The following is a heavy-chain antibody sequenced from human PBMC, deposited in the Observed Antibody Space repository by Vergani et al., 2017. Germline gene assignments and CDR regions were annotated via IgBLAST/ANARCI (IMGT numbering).Heavy chain of an antibody. J-gene: IGHJ4*02. Sequence: QVQLQESGPGLVKPSETLSLTCAVSGYSISSGYYWGWIRQPPGKGLEWIGSIYHSGSTYYNPSLKSRVTISVDTSKNQFSLKLSSVTAADTAVYYCARSSGAAAGTFDYWGQGTLVTVSS. CDR3: ARSSGAAAGTFDY. D-gene: IGHD6-13*01. CDR2: IYHSGST. CDR1: GYSISSGYY. V-gene: IGHV4-38-2*01.